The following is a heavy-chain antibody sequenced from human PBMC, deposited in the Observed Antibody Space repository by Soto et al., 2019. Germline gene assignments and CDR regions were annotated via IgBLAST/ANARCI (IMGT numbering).Heavy chain of an antibody. CDR2: INPNSGGT. V-gene: IGHV1-2*02. CDR1: GYTFTGYY. CDR3: ARGQLAGMGDY. D-gene: IGHD6-6*01. J-gene: IGHJ4*02. Sequence: QVQLVQSGAEVKKPGASVKVSCKASGYTFTGYYMHWVRQAPGQGLEWMGWINPNSGGTNYAQKLQGSVTMTRDTSISTAYKDLSRLRSDDTAVYYCARGQLAGMGDYWGQGTLVPVSS.